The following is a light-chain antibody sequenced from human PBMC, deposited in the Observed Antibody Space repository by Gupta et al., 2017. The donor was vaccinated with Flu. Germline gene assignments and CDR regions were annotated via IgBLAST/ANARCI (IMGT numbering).Light chain of an antibody. V-gene: IGLV1-51*01. J-gene: IGLJ1*01. CDR1: SSNIGDNY. CDR3: GAWDSSLTAFV. CDR2: GNN. Sequence: QSVLTQPPSVSAAPGQKVTISCSGSSSNIGDNYVSWYVQLPGTAPKLLIYGNNKRPSGIPDRFSGSKSGTSATLGITGLQTGDEADYYGGAWDSSLTAFVFGAGTKVTVL.